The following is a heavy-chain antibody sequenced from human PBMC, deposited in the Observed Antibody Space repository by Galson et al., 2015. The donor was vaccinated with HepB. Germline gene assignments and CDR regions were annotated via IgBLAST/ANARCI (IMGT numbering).Heavy chain of an antibody. J-gene: IGHJ4*02. CDR3: ARDVDTAMVTDAWLRDY. CDR2: ISYDGSNK. D-gene: IGHD5-18*01. Sequence: SLRLSCAASGFTFSSYAMHWVRQAPGKGLEWVAVISYDGSNKYYADSVKGRFTISRDNSKNTLYLQMNSLRAEDTAVYYCARDVDTAMVTDAWLRDYWGQGTLVTVSS. CDR1: GFTFSSYA. V-gene: IGHV3-30*04.